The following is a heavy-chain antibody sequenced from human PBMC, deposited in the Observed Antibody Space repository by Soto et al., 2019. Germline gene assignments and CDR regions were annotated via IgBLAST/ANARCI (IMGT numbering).Heavy chain of an antibody. CDR1: GITFGSRA. V-gene: IGHV3-23*01. Sequence: GGSLRLSCLASGITFGSRAMSCVRQAPGEGLEWVSTITDTGGDTKYADSVRGRFTMSRDNSKKTLYLQMNSLRVEDSALYYCARGSTDSYPGSRIFDFWGRGTLVTVSS. D-gene: IGHD3-10*01. CDR2: ITDTGGDT. J-gene: IGHJ4*02. CDR3: ARGSTDSYPGSRIFDF.